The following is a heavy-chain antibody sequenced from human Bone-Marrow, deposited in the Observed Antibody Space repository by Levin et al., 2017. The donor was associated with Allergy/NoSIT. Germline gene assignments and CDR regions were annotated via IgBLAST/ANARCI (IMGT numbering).Heavy chain of an antibody. D-gene: IGHD2-15*01. CDR3: ARDRVVVVGLFQS. CDR2: ISGSGDST. J-gene: IGHJ5*02. Sequence: TGGSLRLSCAASGFTFSSYTMNWVRQAPGKGLEWVSAISGSGDSTFYSESVKGRFTISRDNSKNTFSLQMNNLRAEDTGIYYCARDRVVVVGLFQSWGQGTQVTVSS. V-gene: IGHV3-23*01. CDR1: GFTFSSYT.